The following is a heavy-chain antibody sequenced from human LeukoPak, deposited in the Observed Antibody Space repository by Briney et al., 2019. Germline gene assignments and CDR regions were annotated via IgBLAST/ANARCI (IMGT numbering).Heavy chain of an antibody. J-gene: IGHJ4*02. D-gene: IGHD3-9*01. CDR1: GFTFSSYA. V-gene: IGHV3-23*01. CDR3: AKDKRPTYFDWLFDY. Sequence: GGSLRLSCAASGFTFSSYAMSWVRQAPGKGLEWVSAISGSGGSTYYADSVKGRFTISRDNSKNTLYLQINSLRAEDTAVYYCAKDKRPTYFDWLFDYWGQGTLVTVSS. CDR2: ISGSGGST.